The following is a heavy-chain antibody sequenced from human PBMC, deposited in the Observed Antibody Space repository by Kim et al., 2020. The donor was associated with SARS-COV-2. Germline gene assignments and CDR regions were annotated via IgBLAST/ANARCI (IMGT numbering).Heavy chain of an antibody. J-gene: IGHJ4*02. Sequence: AQKLQGRVTMTRNTSISTVYMGLSSLRSEDTAVYYCARGLNTYSSSWMDYWGQGTLVTVSS. D-gene: IGHD6-13*01. CDR3: ARGLNTYSSSWMDY. V-gene: IGHV1-8*01.